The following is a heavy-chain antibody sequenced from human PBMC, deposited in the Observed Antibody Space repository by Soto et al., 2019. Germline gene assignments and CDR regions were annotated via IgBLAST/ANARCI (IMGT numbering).Heavy chain of an antibody. D-gene: IGHD1-1*01. CDR3: TTNGLGTGYYYYYGMDV. CDR1: GFTFINAW. V-gene: IGHV3-15*07. Sequence: GGSLRLSCAASGFTFINAWMNWVRQAPWKGLEWVGRIKSKTDGGTTDYAAPVKGRFTISRDDSKNTLYLQMNSLKTEDTAVYYCTTNGLGTGYYYYYGMDVWGQGTTVTVSS. CDR2: IKSKTDGGTT. J-gene: IGHJ6*02.